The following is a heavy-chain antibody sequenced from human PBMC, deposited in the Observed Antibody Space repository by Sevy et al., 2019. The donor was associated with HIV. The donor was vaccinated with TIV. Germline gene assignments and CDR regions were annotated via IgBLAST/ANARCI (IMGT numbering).Heavy chain of an antibody. CDR3: AARSGTWDDAFDL. J-gene: IGHJ3*01. D-gene: IGHD2-15*01. V-gene: IGHV3-48*01. CDR1: GFTFSSLS. CDR2: IGSDGTTK. Sequence: GGSLRLSCEASGFTFSSLSMSWVRQAPGKGLEWVSYIGSDGTTKHYAESMRGRFTISRDNAKNALYLQLNSLRAEDTAVYYCAARSGTWDDAFDLWGQGTMVTVSS.